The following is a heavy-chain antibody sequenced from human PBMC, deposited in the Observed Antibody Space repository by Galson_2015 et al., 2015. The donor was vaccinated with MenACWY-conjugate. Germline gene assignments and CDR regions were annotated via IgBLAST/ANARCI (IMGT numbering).Heavy chain of an antibody. Sequence: SLRLSCAASGFTFSNAWMSWVRQAPGKGLEWVGRIKSKTDGGTTDYAAPVKGRFTISRDDSKNTLYLQMNSLKTEDTAVYYCTALFMVREDDYWGQGTLVTVSS. CDR2: IKSKTDGGTT. CDR3: TALFMVREDDY. J-gene: IGHJ4*02. CDR1: GFTFSNAW. V-gene: IGHV3-15*01. D-gene: IGHD3-10*01.